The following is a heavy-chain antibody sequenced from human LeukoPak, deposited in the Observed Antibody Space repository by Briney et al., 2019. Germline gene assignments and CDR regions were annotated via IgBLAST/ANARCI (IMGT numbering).Heavy chain of an antibody. J-gene: IGHJ3*02. V-gene: IGHV3-9*01. CDR1: GFTFDDYA. CDR3: ARAYSYGYSSAFDI. D-gene: IGHD5-18*01. CDR2: ISWNSGSI. Sequence: GGSLRLPCAASGFTFDDYAMHWVRQAPGKGLEWVSGISWNSGSIGYADSVKGRFTISRDNAKNSLYLQMNSLGAEDTALYHCARAYSYGYSSAFDIWGQGTMVTVSS.